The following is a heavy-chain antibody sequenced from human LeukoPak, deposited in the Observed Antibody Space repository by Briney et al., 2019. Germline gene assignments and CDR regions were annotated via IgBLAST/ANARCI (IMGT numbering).Heavy chain of an antibody. Sequence: SETLSLTCAVYGGSFSGYYWSWIRRPPGKGLEWIGEINHSGSTNYNPSLKSRVTISVDTSKNQFSLKLSSVTAADTAVYYCARLRGLQLTYYYYYYMDVWGKGTTVTVSS. V-gene: IGHV4-34*01. CDR2: INHSGST. CDR3: ARLRGLQLTYYYYYYMDV. J-gene: IGHJ6*03. D-gene: IGHD5-18*01. CDR1: GGSFSGYY.